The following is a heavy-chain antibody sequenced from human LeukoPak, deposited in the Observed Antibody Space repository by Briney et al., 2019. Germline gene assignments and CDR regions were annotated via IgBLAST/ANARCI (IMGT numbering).Heavy chain of an antibody. D-gene: IGHD3/OR15-3a*01. Sequence: SETLSLTCTVSGGSISSYYWGWIREPPGKGLEWIGYIYYSGSTDYNPSLKSRVTISVDTSKNQFSLKLSSVTAADTAVYYCARHHQRERMDYYFDYWGQGTLVTVSS. V-gene: IGHV4-59*01. CDR1: GGSISSYY. CDR3: ARHHQRERMDYYFDY. CDR2: IYYSGST. J-gene: IGHJ4*02.